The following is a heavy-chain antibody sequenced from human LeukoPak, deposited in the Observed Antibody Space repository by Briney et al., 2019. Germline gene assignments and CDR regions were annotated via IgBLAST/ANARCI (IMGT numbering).Heavy chain of an antibody. V-gene: IGHV3-21*01. D-gene: IGHD2-2*01. CDR2: ISSSSSCI. J-gene: IGHJ4*02. CDR1: GFTFSSYS. Sequence: GGSMRLSCAASGFTFSSYSMNWVRQAPGKGLEWVSSISSSSSCIYYADSVKGRFTISRDNAKNSLYLQMNSLRAEDTAVYCCARGSKGYCSSTSCPGGDYWGQGTLVTVSS. CDR3: ARGSKGYCSSTSCPGGDY.